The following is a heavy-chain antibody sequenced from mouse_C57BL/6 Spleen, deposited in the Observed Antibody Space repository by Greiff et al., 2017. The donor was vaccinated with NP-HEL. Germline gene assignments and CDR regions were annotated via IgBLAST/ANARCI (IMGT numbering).Heavy chain of an antibody. CDR3: AREGLDYDPAWFAY. D-gene: IGHD2-4*01. CDR1: GYTFTSYW. V-gene: IGHV1-72*01. J-gene: IGHJ3*01. Sequence: QVHVKQPGAELVKPGASVKLSCKASGYTFTSYWMHWVKQRPGRGLEWIGRIDPNSGGTKYNEKFKSKATLTVDKPSSTAYMQLSSLTSEDSAVYYCAREGLDYDPAWFAYWGQGTLVTVSA. CDR2: IDPNSGGT.